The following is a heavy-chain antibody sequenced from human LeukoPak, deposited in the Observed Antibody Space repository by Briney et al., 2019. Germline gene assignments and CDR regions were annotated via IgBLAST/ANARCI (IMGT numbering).Heavy chain of an antibody. Sequence: SETLSLTCTVSGGSISSYFWSWIRQPPGKGLEWIGYVYYSGSTNYNPSLKSRVTISVDTSKKQFSLKLSSATAADTSVYYCARVLDLSKRGLDAFDIWGQGTMVTVSS. CDR2: VYYSGST. D-gene: IGHD3-16*01. J-gene: IGHJ3*02. V-gene: IGHV4-59*01. CDR1: GGSISSYF. CDR3: ARVLDLSKRGLDAFDI.